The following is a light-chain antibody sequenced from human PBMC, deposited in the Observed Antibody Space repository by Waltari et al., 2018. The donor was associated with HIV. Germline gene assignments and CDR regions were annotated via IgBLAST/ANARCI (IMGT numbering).Light chain of an antibody. J-gene: IGLJ1*01. CDR2: AGS. Sequence: QSALTHPASVPGSPVQPITIPSTGTTSDIGGLNLFSGSHNHPGKAPKLMIYAGSKRPSGVSNRFSGSKSGNTASLTISGLQAEDEADYYCYSYAGSRTGYVFGTGTKVTVL. CDR3: YSYAGSRTGYV. CDR1: TSDIGGLNL. V-gene: IGLV2-23*01.